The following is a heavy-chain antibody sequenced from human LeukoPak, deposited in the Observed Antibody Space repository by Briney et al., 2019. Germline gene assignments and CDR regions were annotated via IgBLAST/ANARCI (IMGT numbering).Heavy chain of an antibody. Sequence: SETLSPTCTVSGGSISSYYWSWIRQPPGKGLEWIGYIYYSGSTNYNPSLKSRVTISVDTSKNQFSLKLSSVTAADTAVYYCARVLVVVAATDYYYMDVWGKGTTVTISS. CDR1: GGSISSYY. CDR3: ARVLVVVAATDYYYMDV. D-gene: IGHD2-15*01. V-gene: IGHV4-59*01. J-gene: IGHJ6*03. CDR2: IYYSGST.